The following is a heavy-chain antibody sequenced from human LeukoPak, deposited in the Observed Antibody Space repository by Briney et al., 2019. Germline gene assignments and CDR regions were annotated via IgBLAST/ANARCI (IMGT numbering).Heavy chain of an antibody. D-gene: IGHD3-10*01. Sequence: YSMNWVRQAPGKGLEWVSYISRTSSARYYADSVKGRFTISRDNSKNTLYLQMDSLRAEDTAVYYCAKYYGAGTEFDYWGQGTLVTVSS. CDR3: AKYYGAGTEFDY. J-gene: IGHJ4*02. CDR1: YS. CDR2: ISRTSSAR. V-gene: IGHV3-48*01.